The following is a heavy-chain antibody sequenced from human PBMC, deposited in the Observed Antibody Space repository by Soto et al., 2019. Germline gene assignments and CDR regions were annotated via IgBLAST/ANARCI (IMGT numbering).Heavy chain of an antibody. D-gene: IGHD1-26*01. V-gene: IGHV3-23*01. CDR3: AKVRRDSESGSCLY. CDR2: ISAAGGNT. Sequence: EVQLLESGGGLVQPGGSLRLSCAASGFTFSSYAMTWVRQAPGKGLGWVSAISAAGGNTYYADSVKGRFTISRDNSKNTLYLQVNSLGAEDTAVYYCAKVRRDSESGSCLYWGQGALVTVSS. J-gene: IGHJ4*02. CDR1: GFTFSSYA.